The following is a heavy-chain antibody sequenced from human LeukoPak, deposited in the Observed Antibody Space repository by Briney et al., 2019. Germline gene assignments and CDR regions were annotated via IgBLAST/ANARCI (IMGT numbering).Heavy chain of an antibody. D-gene: IGHD4-23*01. CDR3: VRDYGGSSPFDY. V-gene: IGHV3-21*01. CDR2: ITSSSTYI. J-gene: IGHJ4*02. CDR1: GFTFSNYN. Sequence: GGSLRLSCAASGFTFSNYNMNWVRQAPGKGLEWVSSITSSSTYIYYADSVKGRFTISRDNAKNSLYLQMNSLRAEDTAVYYCVRDYGGSSPFDYWGQGTLVTVSS.